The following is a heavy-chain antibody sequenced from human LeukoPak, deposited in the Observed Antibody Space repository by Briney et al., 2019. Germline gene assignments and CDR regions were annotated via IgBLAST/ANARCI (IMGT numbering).Heavy chain of an antibody. CDR1: GFTFSSNG. CDR2: ISYDGSNK. D-gene: IGHD6-13*01. CDR3: AKDGTSVATAGSHFDY. V-gene: IGHV3-30*18. J-gene: IGHJ4*02. Sequence: GGSLRLSCAASGFTFSSNGMQWVRQAPGKGLEWVAVISYDGSNKHYADSVKGRFTISRDNSKNTLHLQMNSLRAEDTAVYYCAKDGTSVATAGSHFDYWGQGTLVTVSS.